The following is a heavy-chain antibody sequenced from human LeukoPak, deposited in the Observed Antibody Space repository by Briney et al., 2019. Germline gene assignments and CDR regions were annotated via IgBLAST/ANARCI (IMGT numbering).Heavy chain of an antibody. J-gene: IGHJ6*03. D-gene: IGHD3-22*01. CDR3: ARDQAYYDSSGYSSPYYYYMDV. CDR1: GFTVRSSY. Sequence: GGSLRLSCAASGFTVRSSYMSWVRQAPGKGLEWVSVIYSGGSTYYADSVKGRFTISRDNSKNTLYLQMNSLRAEDTAVYYCARDQAYYDSSGYSSPYYYYMDVWGKGTTVTISS. V-gene: IGHV3-53*01. CDR2: IYSGGST.